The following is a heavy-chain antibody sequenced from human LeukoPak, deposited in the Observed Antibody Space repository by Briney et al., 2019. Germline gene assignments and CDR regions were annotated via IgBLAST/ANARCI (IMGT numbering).Heavy chain of an antibody. CDR3: ASGGYDVLTASGY. CDR2: IRFDGSDK. J-gene: IGHJ4*02. D-gene: IGHD3-9*01. Sequence: GGSLRLSCTASGFTFSNYGMHWVRQAPGKGLEWMAYIRFDGSDKYYGDSVKGRFTISKDNSKNTLYLQMNSLRSDDTAVYYCASGGYDVLTASGYWGQGTLVTVSS. CDR1: GFTFSNYG. V-gene: IGHV3-30*02.